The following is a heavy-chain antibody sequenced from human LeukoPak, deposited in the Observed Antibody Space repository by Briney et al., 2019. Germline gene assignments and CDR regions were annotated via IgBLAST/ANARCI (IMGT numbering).Heavy chain of an antibody. CDR3: ARDGGAEAAGTFDY. Sequence: GGSLRLSCAASGFFFTTYSMNWVRQAPGKGLEWVSYISSSSSYIYYADSVKGRFTISRDNANNSLYLQMNSLRAEDTAVYYCARDGGAEAAGTFDYWGQGTLVTVSS. CDR2: ISSSSSYI. D-gene: IGHD6-13*01. J-gene: IGHJ4*02. CDR1: GFFFTTYS. V-gene: IGHV3-21*05.